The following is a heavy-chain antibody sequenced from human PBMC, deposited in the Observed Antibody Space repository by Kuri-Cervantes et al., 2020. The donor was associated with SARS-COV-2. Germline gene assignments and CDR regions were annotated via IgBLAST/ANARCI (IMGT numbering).Heavy chain of an antibody. CDR2: ISSRGDST. CDR1: GFTFSSYA. Sequence: LSLTCAASGFTFSSYAMGWVRQAPGKGLEWVSSISSRGDSTYYADSVRGRFTISRDHAKNSLYLQMNSLRAEDTAVYYCARDVNIVVVPAYYYGMDVWGQGTTVTVSS. V-gene: IGHV3-23*01. CDR3: ARDVNIVVVPAYYYGMDV. J-gene: IGHJ6*02. D-gene: IGHD2-2*01.